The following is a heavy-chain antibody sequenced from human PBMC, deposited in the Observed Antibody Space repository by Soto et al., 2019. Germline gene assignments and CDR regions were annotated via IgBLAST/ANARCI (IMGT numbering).Heavy chain of an antibody. Sequence: QLQLQESGPGLVKPSETLSLTCTVSGGSISSSSYYWGWIRQPPGKGLEWIGSIYYSGSTYYNPSPKSRVPLSVDTSKNQFSLKLSSVTAADTAVYYCARYDFWSGYHFDYWGQGTLVTVSS. D-gene: IGHD3-3*01. V-gene: IGHV4-39*01. CDR1: GGSISSSSYY. CDR3: ARYDFWSGYHFDY. CDR2: IYYSGST. J-gene: IGHJ4*02.